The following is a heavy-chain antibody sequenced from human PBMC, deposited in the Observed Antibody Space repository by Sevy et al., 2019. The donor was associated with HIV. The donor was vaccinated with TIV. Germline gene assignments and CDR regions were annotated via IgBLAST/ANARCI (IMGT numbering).Heavy chain of an antibody. V-gene: IGHV3-7*01. CDR3: ARDGRYSYGYRNYYYYYGTDV. CDR2: IKQDGSEK. CDR1: GFTFSSYW. Sequence: GGSLRLSCAASGFTFSSYWMSWVRQAPGKGLEWVANIKQDGSEKYYVDSVKGRFTISRDNAKNSLYLQMNSLRAEDTAVYYCARDGRYSYGYRNYYYYYGTDVWGQGTTVTVSS. D-gene: IGHD5-18*01. J-gene: IGHJ6*02.